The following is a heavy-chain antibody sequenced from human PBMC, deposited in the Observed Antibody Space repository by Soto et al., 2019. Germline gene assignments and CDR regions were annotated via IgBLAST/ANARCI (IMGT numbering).Heavy chain of an antibody. CDR3: ARGAIYCSGGRCYPVY. Sequence: GGSLRLSCAASGFTFDDYGMSWVRQAPGKGLEWVSGLNWNGDSTGYADSVKGRFTISRDNAKNSLYLQMNSLRAEDTALYYCARGAIYCSGGRCYPVYWGQGTLVTVSS. V-gene: IGHV3-20*04. J-gene: IGHJ4*02. CDR1: GFTFDDYG. D-gene: IGHD2-15*01. CDR2: LNWNGDST.